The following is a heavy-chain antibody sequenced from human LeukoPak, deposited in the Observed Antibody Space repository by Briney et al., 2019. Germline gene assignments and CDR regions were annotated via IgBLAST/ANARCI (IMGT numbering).Heavy chain of an antibody. CDR2: ISAYNGNT. CDR3: AREGLGSGWDEYYYYGMDV. V-gene: IGHV1-18*01. D-gene: IGHD6-19*01. J-gene: IGHJ6*02. CDR1: GYTFTSYG. Sequence: ASVKVSCKASGYTFTSYGISWVRQAPGQGLEWMGWISAYNGNTNYAQKLQGRVTMTTDTSTSTAYMELRSLRSDDTAVYYCAREGLGSGWDEYYYYGMDVWGQGTTVTVSS.